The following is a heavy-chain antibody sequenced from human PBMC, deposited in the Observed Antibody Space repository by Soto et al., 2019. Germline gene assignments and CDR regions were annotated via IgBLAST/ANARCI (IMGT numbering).Heavy chain of an antibody. CDR1: GFTFSSYE. J-gene: IGHJ6*02. CDR2: IVSSGSAF. CDR3: ARSHCSTTNCSNTYYYGMDV. Sequence: EVQLVESGGALVHPGGSLRLSCAASGFTFSSYEMNWVRQAPGKGLEWVSHIVSSGSAFYFADSVQGRFSISRDNVKNSLYLQMTSLIVEDTAVYYCARSHCSTTNCSNTYYYGMDVWGQGTTVTVSS. D-gene: IGHD2-2*01. V-gene: IGHV3-48*03.